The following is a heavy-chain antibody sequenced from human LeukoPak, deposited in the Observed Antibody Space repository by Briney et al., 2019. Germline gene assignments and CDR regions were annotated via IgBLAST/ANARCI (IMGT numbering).Heavy chain of an antibody. V-gene: IGHV3-23*01. D-gene: IGHD3-9*01. J-gene: IGHJ4*02. Sequence: GSLRLFSAAAGFTFSSCDKRWWRRDPGKGRVWGSGITRSGGSTYYADSVKGRVTISRDNSKNTLYVQMNTLRAEDTAVYYCAKWGDYDILTGYYDSDFWGQGTLGTVSS. CDR1: GFTFSSCD. CDR3: AKWGDYDILTGYYDSDF. CDR2: ITRSGGST.